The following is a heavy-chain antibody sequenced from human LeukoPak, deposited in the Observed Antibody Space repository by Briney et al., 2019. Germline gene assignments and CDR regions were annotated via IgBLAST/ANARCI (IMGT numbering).Heavy chain of an antibody. CDR3: AGTVADPSGNWFDP. V-gene: IGHV4-59*01. CDR1: GGSISSYY. J-gene: IGHJ5*02. D-gene: IGHD6-19*01. CDR2: IYYSGST. Sequence: SETLSLTCTVSGGSISSYYWSWIRQPPGKGLEWIGYIYYSGSTNYNPSLKSRVTISVDTSKNQFSLKLSSLTAADTAVYYCAGTVADPSGNWFDPWGQGTLVTVPS.